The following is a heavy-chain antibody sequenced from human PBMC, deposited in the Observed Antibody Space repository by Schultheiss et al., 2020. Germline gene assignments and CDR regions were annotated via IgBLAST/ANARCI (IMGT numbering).Heavy chain of an antibody. J-gene: IGHJ6*02. CDR2: IYHSGST. CDR1: GYSISSGYY. D-gene: IGHD1-26*01. V-gene: IGHV4-38-2*01. CDR3: ARYPWDYYGMDV. Sequence: SQTLSLTCAVSGYSISSGYYWGWIRQPPGKGLEWIGSIYHSGSTYYNPSLKSRVTISVDTCKNQFSLKLSSVTAADTAVYYCARYPWDYYGMDVWGQGTTVTVSS.